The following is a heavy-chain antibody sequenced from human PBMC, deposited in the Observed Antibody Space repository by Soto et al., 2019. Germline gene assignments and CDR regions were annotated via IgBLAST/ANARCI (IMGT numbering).Heavy chain of an antibody. CDR1: GCSISSGGYY. J-gene: IGHJ6*02. CDR2: IYYSGST. CDR3: ARSTIFGVVTKIYYYGMDV. Sequence: PSETLSLTCTFSGCSISSGGYYWSWIRQHPGKGLEWIGYIYYSGSTYYNPSLKSRVTISVDTSKNQFSLKLSSVTAADTAVYYCARSTIFGVVTKIYYYGMDVWGQGTTVTVS. D-gene: IGHD3-3*01. V-gene: IGHV4-31*03.